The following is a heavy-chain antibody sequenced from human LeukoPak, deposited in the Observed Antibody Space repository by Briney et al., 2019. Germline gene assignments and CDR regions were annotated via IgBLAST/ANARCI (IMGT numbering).Heavy chain of an antibody. Sequence: SETLSLTCTVSGGSISSSSYYWGWIRQPPGKGLEWIGSIYYSGSTYYNPSLKSRVTISVDTSKNQFSLKLSSVTAADTAVYYCARRGHYYDSSGYFDYWGQGTLVTVSS. J-gene: IGHJ4*02. V-gene: IGHV4-39*07. CDR3: ARRGHYYDSSGYFDY. CDR1: GGSISSSSYY. D-gene: IGHD3-22*01. CDR2: IYYSGST.